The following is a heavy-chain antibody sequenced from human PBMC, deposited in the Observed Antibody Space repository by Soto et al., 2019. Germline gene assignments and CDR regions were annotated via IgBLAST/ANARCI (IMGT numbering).Heavy chain of an antibody. CDR1: GSTFNNFA. V-gene: IGHV1-69*06. Sequence: QVVLLQSGAEVKEPGSSVRVSCQVSGSTFNNFAFSWVRQAPGHGPDWMGGIVVDSNTAEYSQRFQDRVTITADTSTDTLYMELGSLTFEDTAVYYCARAIKRWEVNYYFDFWGQGTLVTVSS. J-gene: IGHJ4*02. D-gene: IGHD1-26*01. CDR2: IVVDSNTA. CDR3: ARAIKRWEVNYYFDF.